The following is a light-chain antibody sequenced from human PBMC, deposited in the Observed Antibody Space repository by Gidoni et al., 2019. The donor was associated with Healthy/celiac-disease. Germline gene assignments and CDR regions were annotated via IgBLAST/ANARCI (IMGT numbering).Light chain of an antibody. CDR2: AAS. J-gene: IGKJ1*01. CDR1: QGISSY. V-gene: IGKV1-8*01. Sequence: AIRMTQSPSSFSASTGERVTITGRASQGISSYLAWYQQKPGKAPNLLIYAASTFQSGVPSSFSGSGSGTDFTLTISCLQSEDFATYYFQQYYSYPQTFGQGTKVEIK. CDR3: QQYYSYPQT.